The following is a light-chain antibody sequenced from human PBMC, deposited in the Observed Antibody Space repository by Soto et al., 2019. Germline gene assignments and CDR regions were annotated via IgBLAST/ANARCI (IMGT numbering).Light chain of an antibody. Sequence: VLTQPPSASGTPGQRVTISCSGGSSNIGSNTVNWYQHLPGTAPKLLIYINNQRPSGVPDRFSASKSGSSASLAISGLQSGDEADYYCAAWDDSLNGDVFGTGTKVTVL. CDR1: SSNIGSNT. CDR2: INN. V-gene: IGLV1-44*01. J-gene: IGLJ1*01. CDR3: AAWDDSLNGDV.